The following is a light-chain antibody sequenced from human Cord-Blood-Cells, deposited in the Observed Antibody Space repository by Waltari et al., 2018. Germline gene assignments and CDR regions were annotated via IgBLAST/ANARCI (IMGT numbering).Light chain of an antibody. CDR1: QSISSW. J-gene: IGKJ3*01. CDR3: QQYNSYGFT. V-gene: IGKV1-5*01. Sequence: DIQMTHSPSTLSASAGDRVTITCRASQSISSWLAWYQQKPGKAPKLLIYDASSLESGVPSRFSGSGSGTEFTLTISSLQPDDFATYYCQQYNSYGFTFGPGTKVDIK. CDR2: DAS.